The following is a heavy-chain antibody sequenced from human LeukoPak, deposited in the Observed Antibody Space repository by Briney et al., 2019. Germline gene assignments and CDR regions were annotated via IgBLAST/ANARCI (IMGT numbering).Heavy chain of an antibody. D-gene: IGHD2-2*01. Sequence: ASVKVSCKASGGTFSSYAISWVRQAPGQGLEWMGRTIPILGIANYAQKFQGRVTITADKSTSTAYMELSSLRSEDTAVYYCARNYCSSTSCYRYPYYYYGMDVWGQGTTVTVSS. CDR1: GGTFSSYA. J-gene: IGHJ6*02. CDR3: ARNYCSSTSCYRYPYYYYGMDV. V-gene: IGHV1-69*04. CDR2: TIPILGIA.